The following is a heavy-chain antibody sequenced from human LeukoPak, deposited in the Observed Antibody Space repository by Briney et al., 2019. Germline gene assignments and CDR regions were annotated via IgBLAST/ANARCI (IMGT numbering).Heavy chain of an antibody. V-gene: IGHV1-18*04. J-gene: IGHJ5*02. Sequence: ASVKVSCKASGYTFTSYGISWVRQAPGQGLEWMGWISAYNGNTNYAQKLQGRVTMTTDTSTSTAYMELRSPRSDDTAVYYCARSYGSGSPPWFDPWGQGTLVTVSS. CDR1: GYTFTSYG. D-gene: IGHD3-10*01. CDR3: ARSYGSGSPPWFDP. CDR2: ISAYNGNT.